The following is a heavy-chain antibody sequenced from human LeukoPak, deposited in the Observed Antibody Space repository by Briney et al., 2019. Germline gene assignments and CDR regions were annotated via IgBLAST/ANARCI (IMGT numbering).Heavy chain of an antibody. J-gene: IGHJ4*02. CDR1: GFTFSSYA. CDR3: AKDPGYNWNYGQGDY. V-gene: IGHV3-23*01. D-gene: IGHD1-7*01. CDR2: ISGSGGST. Sequence: SGGSLRLSCAASGFTFSSYAMSWVRHAPGKGLEWVSAISGSGGSTYYADSVKGRFTISRDNSKNTLYLQMNSLRAEDTAVYYCAKDPGYNWNYGQGDYWGQGTLVTVSS.